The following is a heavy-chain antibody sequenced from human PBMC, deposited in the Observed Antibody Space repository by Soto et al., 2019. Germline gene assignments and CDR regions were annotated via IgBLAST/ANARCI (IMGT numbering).Heavy chain of an antibody. CDR2: INPNSGGT. CDR1: GYTFTGYY. D-gene: IGHD1-26*01. J-gene: IGHJ3*02. CDR3: AILPGSYSSNDDAFDI. V-gene: IGHV1-2*04. Sequence: ASVKVSCKASGYTFTGYYMHWVRQAPGQGLEWMGWINPNSGGTNYAQKFQGWVTMTRDTSISTAYMELSRLRSDDTAVYYCAILPGSYSSNDDAFDIWGQGTMVT.